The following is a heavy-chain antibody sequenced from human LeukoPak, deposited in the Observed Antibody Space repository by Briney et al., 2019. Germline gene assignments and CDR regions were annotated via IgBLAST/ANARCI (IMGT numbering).Heavy chain of an antibody. J-gene: IGHJ6*03. Sequence: ASVKVSCKASGYTFTSYDINWVRQATGQGLEWMGWMNPNSGNTGYAQKFQGRVTMTRNTSISTAYMELSSLRSEDTAVYYCARGRGKTFAHYYMDVWGKGTTVTVSS. CDR1: GYTFTSYD. CDR2: MNPNSGNT. D-gene: IGHD1-14*01. CDR3: ARGRGKTFAHYYMDV. V-gene: IGHV1-8*01.